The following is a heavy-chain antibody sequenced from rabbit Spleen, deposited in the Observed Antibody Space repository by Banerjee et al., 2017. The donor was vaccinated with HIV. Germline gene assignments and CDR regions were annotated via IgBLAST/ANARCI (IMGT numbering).Heavy chain of an antibody. CDR2: IEPIFGNT. D-gene: IGHD1-1*01. Sequence: QEQLVESGGGLVQPGGSLKLSCKASGFDFSNYGVSWVRQAPGKGLEWIGYIEPIFGNTYYANWVNGRFTISSHNAQNTLHLQLSSLTAADTATYFCARGASDSGYYSLWGPGTLVTVS. CDR3: ARGASDSGYYSL. J-gene: IGHJ4*01. CDR1: GFDFSNYG. V-gene: IGHV1S47*01.